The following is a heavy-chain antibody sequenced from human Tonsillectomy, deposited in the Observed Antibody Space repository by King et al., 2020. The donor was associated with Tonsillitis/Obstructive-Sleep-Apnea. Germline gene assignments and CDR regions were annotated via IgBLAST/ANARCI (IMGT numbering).Heavy chain of an antibody. CDR3: ARLPNPYGGNPFWWFDP. J-gene: IGHJ5*02. D-gene: IGHD4-23*01. V-gene: IGHV4-59*08. CDR2: IYYSGST. CDR1: GGSISSYY. Sequence: QLQESGPGLVKPSETLSLTCTVSGGSISSYYWSWIRQPPGKGLEWIGYIYYSGSTNYNPSLKSRVTISVDTSKNQFSLKLSSVTAADTAVYYCARLPNPYGGNPFWWFDPWGQGTLVTVSS.